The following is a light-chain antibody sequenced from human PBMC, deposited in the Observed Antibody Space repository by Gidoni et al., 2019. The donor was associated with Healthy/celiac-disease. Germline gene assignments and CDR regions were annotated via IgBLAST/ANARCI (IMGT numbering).Light chain of an antibody. Sequence: QSVLTQPPSVSGAPGQRVPISCTGSSSNIGAGYDVHWYQQLPGTAPKLLISGNSNRPSGVPDRFSGSKSGTSASRAITGLQSEDEADYYCQSYDSGLSGSQVFGGGTKLTVL. J-gene: IGLJ2*01. CDR3: QSYDSGLSGSQV. CDR1: SSNIGAGYD. CDR2: GNS. V-gene: IGLV1-40*01.